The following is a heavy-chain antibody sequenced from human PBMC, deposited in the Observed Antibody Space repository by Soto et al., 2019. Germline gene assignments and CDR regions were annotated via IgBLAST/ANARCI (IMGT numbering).Heavy chain of an antibody. CDR1: GFTFSSYG. V-gene: IGHV3-33*01. D-gene: IGHD3-10*01. CDR2: IWYDGSNK. CDR3: ARDFWEGITMVRGVTWFDP. Sequence: GGSLRLSCAASGFTFSSYGMHWVRQAPGKGLEWVAVIWYDGSNKYYADSVKGGFTFSRENSRNTLYLQMNSLRAEDTAVYYCARDFWEGITMVRGVTWFDPWGQGTLVTVSS. J-gene: IGHJ5*02.